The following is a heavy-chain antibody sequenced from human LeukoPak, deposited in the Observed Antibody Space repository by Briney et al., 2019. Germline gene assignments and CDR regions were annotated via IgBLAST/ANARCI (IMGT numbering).Heavy chain of an antibody. Sequence: ASVKVSCKACGYTFTGYYMHWVRQAPGQGLEWMGRINPNSGGTNYAQKFQGRVTMTRDTSISTAYMELSRLRSDDTAVYYCARVPYSSGWYDYWGQGTLVTVSS. CDR2: INPNSGGT. CDR1: GYTFTGYY. V-gene: IGHV1-2*06. D-gene: IGHD6-19*01. CDR3: ARVPYSSGWYDY. J-gene: IGHJ4*02.